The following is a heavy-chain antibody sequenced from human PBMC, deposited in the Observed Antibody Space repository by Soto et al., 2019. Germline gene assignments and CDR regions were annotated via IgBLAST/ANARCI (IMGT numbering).Heavy chain of an antibody. CDR2: IYYSGNT. V-gene: IGHV4-39*01. Sequence: QLQLQESGPGLVKPSETLSLTCTVSGGSISSSSYYWGWIRQPPGKGLEWIGSIYYSGNTYYNPSLKSQVTLSVETAKNQFSLKLSSVTAADTAVYYCAGQYYFGLGSYYNRPFDFWGQGTLVTVS. J-gene: IGHJ4*02. CDR3: AGQYYFGLGSYYNRPFDF. CDR1: GGSISSSSYY. D-gene: IGHD3-10*01.